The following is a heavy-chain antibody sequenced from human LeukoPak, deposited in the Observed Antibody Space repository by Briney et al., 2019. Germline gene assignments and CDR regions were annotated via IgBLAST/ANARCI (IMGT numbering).Heavy chain of an antibody. D-gene: IGHD2-2*01. CDR3: RVVPAAMTRSYYYYGMDV. CDR2: ISAYNGNT. V-gene: IGHV1-18*01. Sequence: ASVEVSCKASGYTFTSYGISWVRQAPGQGLEWMGWISAYNGNTNYAQKLQGRVTMTTDSSTSTAYMELRSLRSDDTAVYYCRVVPAAMTRSYYYYGMDVWGQGTTVTVSS. J-gene: IGHJ6*02. CDR1: GYTFTSYG.